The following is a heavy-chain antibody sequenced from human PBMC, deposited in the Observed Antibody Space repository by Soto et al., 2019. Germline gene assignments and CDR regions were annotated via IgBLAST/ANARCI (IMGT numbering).Heavy chain of an antibody. CDR1: GYTFTTYG. CDR2: ISANDGNT. J-gene: IGHJ4*02. D-gene: IGHD5-12*01. V-gene: IGHV1-18*04. Sequence: ASVKVSCKASGYTFTTYGISWVRQAPGQGLEWMGWISANDGNTNYAQNFQGRVTMTTDTSTRTAYMELRSLRSDDTAVYYCARDVDVLTTPPGDYWGQGTLVTV. CDR3: ARDVDVLTTPPGDY.